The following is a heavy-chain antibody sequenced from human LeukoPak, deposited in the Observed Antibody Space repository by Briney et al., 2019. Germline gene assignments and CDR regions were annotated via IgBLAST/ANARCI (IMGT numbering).Heavy chain of an antibody. V-gene: IGHV3-53*01. Sequence: GGSLRLSCAASGFTVSGNYMSWVRQAPGKGLEWVSIIYSGGSTYYADSVKDRFTISRDNSKNTLYLQMNSLRAEDTAVYYCAREGYYDSSGYYYPVDYWGQGTLVTVSS. D-gene: IGHD3-22*01. CDR1: GFTVSGNY. CDR2: IYSGGST. CDR3: AREGYYDSSGYYYPVDY. J-gene: IGHJ4*02.